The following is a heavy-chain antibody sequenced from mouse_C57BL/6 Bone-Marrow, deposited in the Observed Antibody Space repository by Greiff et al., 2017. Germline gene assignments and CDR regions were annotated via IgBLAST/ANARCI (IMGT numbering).Heavy chain of an antibody. CDR2: IHPNSGST. CDR3: ARRGYYGSSHWYFDV. D-gene: IGHD1-1*01. CDR1: GYTFTSYW. J-gene: IGHJ1*03. Sequence: QVQLKQPGAELVKPGASVKLSCKASGYTFTSYWMHWVKQRPGQGLEWIGMIHPNSGSTNYNEKFKSKATLTVDKSSSTAYMQLSSLTSEDSAVYYCARRGYYGSSHWYFDVWGTGTTVTVSS. V-gene: IGHV1-64*01.